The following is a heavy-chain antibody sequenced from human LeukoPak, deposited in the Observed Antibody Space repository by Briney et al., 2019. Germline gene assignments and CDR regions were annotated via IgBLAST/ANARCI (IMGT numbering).Heavy chain of an antibody. V-gene: IGHV3-11*03. J-gene: IGHJ5*02. CDR2: ISGSSSST. CDR3: ARIGVHYYVSGSDYNSVTGWFDL. Sequence: GGSLRLSCAASGFTFSDNYMSWIRQAPGKGLGWVSYISGSSSSTNYAASVKGRFTISRDNAKNSLYLQMASQRADDTAVYYCARIGVHYYVSGSDYNSVTGWFDLWGQGTLVTVSS. D-gene: IGHD3-10*01. CDR1: GFTFSDNY.